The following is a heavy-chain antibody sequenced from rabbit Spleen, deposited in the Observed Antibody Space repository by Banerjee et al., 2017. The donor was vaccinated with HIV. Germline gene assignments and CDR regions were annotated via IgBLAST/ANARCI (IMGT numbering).Heavy chain of an antibody. J-gene: IGHJ4*01. CDR3: ARDVDTIYFRFSL. CDR1: GFSLSSYG. V-gene: IGHV1S40*01. CDR2: INTATGKD. Sequence: QSLEESGGDLVKPGASLTLTCTASGFSLSSYGVSWVRQAPGKGLEWIGCINTATGKDVYANWAKGRFTISTTSSTTVTLQMTSLTAADTATYFCARDVDTIYFRFSLWGPGTLVTVS. D-gene: IGHD1-1*01.